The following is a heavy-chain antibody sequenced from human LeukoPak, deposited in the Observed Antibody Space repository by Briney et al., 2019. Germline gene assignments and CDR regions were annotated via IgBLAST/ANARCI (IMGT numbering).Heavy chain of an antibody. V-gene: IGHV1-2*02. J-gene: IGHJ3*02. D-gene: IGHD4-17*01. CDR3: ARERKMTTVTSDAFDI. Sequence: ASVKVSCKASGYTFTGYYMHWVRQAPGQGLEWMGWINPNSGGTNYAQKFQGRVTMTRDTSISTAYMELSRLGSDDTAVYYCARERKMTTVTSDAFDIWGQGTMVTVSS. CDR2: INPNSGGT. CDR1: GYTFTGYY.